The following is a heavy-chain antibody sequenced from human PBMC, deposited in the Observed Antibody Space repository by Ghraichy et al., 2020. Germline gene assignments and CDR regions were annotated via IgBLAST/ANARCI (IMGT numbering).Heavy chain of an antibody. CDR2: IKNDGTYT. D-gene: IGHD4-17*01. J-gene: IGHJ4*02. Sequence: CEVSGFTFSSYWMHWVRQTPGKGLVWVSRIKNDGTYTSYADSVKGRFTISRDNAKNTVYLQMNSLRTDDTAVYYCVRGTTVTGGLDFWGQGTLVTVSS. CDR3: VRGTTVTGGLDF. V-gene: IGHV3-74*01. CDR1: GFTFSSYW.